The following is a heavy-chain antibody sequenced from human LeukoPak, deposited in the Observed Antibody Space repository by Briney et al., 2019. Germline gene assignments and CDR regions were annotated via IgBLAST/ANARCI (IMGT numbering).Heavy chain of an antibody. V-gene: IGHV4-59*01. CDR3: ARDWGVSARPGYMDV. D-gene: IGHD6-6*01. Sequence: PSETLSLTCTVSGGSISSYYWSWIRQPPGKGLEWIGYISYSGNTNYNPSLKSRVTISVDTSKNQFSLRLSSVTAADTAVYYCARDWGVSARPGYMDVWGKGTTVTASS. CDR2: ISYSGNT. J-gene: IGHJ6*03. CDR1: GGSISSYY.